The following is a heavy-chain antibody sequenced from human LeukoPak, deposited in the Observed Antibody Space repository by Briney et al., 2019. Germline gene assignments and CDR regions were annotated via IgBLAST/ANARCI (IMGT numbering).Heavy chain of an antibody. Sequence: PSETLSLTCTVSGGSISSYYRSWIRQPPGKGLEWIGYIYYSGSTNYNPSLKSRVTISVDTSKNQLSLKLSSVTAADTAVYYCANSSGRSGYFDYWGQGTLVTVSS. CDR2: IYYSGST. CDR3: ANSSGRSGYFDY. D-gene: IGHD6-19*01. J-gene: IGHJ4*02. CDR1: GGSISSYY. V-gene: IGHV4-59*01.